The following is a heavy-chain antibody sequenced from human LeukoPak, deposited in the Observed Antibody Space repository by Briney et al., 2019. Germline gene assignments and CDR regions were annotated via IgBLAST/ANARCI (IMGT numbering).Heavy chain of an antibody. J-gene: IGHJ4*02. D-gene: IGHD6-19*01. CDR2: ISGSGGST. CDR1: GFTFSSYA. V-gene: IGHV3-23*01. CDR3: APRGIAVAGFDY. Sequence: GGSLRLSCAASGFTFSSYAMSWVRQAPGKGLEWVSAISGSGGSTYYADSVKGRFTISRDNAKNSLYLQMNSLRAEDTAVYYCAPRGIAVAGFDYWGQGTLVTVSS.